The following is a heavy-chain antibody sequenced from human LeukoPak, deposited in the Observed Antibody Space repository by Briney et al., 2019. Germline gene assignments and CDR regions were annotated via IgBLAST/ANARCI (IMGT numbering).Heavy chain of an antibody. CDR1: GFTFSSYA. Sequence: GRSLRLSCAASGFTFSSYAMHWVRQAPGKGLEWVAVISYDGSNKYYADSVKGRFTISRDNSKNTLYLQMNSLRAEDTAVYYCARDLRVVRGVIEYYFDYWGQETLVTVSS. J-gene: IGHJ4*02. D-gene: IGHD3-10*01. V-gene: IGHV3-30*04. CDR3: ARDLRVVRGVIEYYFDY. CDR2: ISYDGSNK.